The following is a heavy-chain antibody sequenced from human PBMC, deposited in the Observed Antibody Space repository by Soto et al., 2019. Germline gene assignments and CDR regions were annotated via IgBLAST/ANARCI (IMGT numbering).Heavy chain of an antibody. J-gene: IGHJ6*02. CDR1: GGSISSGGYY. V-gene: IGHV4-31*03. CDR3: ARGGNWNYIMGDYYYYGMDV. CDR2: IYYSGST. Sequence: PSETLSLTCTVSGGSISSGGYYWSWIRQHPGKGLEWIGYIYYSGSTYYNPSLKSRVTISVDTSKNQFSLKLSSVTAADTAVYYCARGGNWNYIMGDYYYYGMDVWGQGTTVTVSS. D-gene: IGHD1-7*01.